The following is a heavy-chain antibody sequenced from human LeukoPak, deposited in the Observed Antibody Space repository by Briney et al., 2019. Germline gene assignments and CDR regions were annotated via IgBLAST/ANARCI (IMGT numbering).Heavy chain of an antibody. D-gene: IGHD3-16*01. CDR1: GFNFSTYG. CDR2: IRYDGSNK. Sequence: GGSLRLSCAASGFNFSTYGLHWVRQAPGKWLEWVAFIRYDGSNKYYADSVKGRFTISRDNSKNTLYLQMNSLRAEDTAVYYCAKGPRWGGETYGDYWGQGTLVTVSS. V-gene: IGHV3-30*02. J-gene: IGHJ4*02. CDR3: AKGPRWGGETYGDY.